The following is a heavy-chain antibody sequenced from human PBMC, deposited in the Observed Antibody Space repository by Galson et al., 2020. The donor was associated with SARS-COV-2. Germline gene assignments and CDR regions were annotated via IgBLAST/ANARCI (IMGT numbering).Heavy chain of an antibody. CDR2: IYRDDNT. CDR1: GFSVSNIY. J-gene: IGHJ3*02. Sequence: GGSLRLSCAVSGFSVSNIYMGWVRQTPQKRLEWVSLIYRDDNTGYTDSVRGRFTISRDTSKNTLYLQMNSLRVEDTALYYCGTSSLRWGPDAFDIWGRGTVVTVSS. V-gene: IGHV3-53*01. D-gene: IGHD4-17*01. CDR3: GTSSLRWGPDAFDI.